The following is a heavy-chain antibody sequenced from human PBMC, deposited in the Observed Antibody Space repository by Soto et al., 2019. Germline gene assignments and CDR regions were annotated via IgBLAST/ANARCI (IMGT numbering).Heavy chain of an antibody. J-gene: IGHJ5*02. CDR3: AREGSGYYGVWFDP. Sequence: GASVKVSCKASGYTFFTYDISWVRQAPGQGLEWMGWISTYSGDTKYAQKFQGRVTITADKSTSTAYMELSSLRSEDTAVYYCAREGSGYYGVWFDPWGQGTLVTV. CDR1: GYTFFTYD. CDR2: ISTYSGDT. V-gene: IGHV1-18*01. D-gene: IGHD3-22*01.